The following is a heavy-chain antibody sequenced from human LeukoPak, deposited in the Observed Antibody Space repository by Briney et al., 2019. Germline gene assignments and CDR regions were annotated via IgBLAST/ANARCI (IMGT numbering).Heavy chain of an antibody. V-gene: IGHV3-11*01. CDR3: ARGGAWYYDYIWGSYRESATIDY. CDR1: GFTFSDYY. D-gene: IGHD3-16*02. Sequence: GGSLRLSCAASGFTFSDYYMSWIRQAPGKGLEWVSYISSSGSTIYYADSVKGRFTISRDNAKNSLYLQMNSLRAEDTAVYYCARGGAWYYDYIWGSYRESATIDYWGQGTLVTVSS. CDR2: ISSSGSTI. J-gene: IGHJ4*02.